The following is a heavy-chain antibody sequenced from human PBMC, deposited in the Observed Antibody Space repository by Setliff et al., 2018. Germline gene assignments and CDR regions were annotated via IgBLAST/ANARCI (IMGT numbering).Heavy chain of an antibody. V-gene: IGHV4-59*08. CDR3: ARHHAQYYSDSSGYYYENWYFDL. Sequence: SETLSLTCTVSGDTLSVYYWSWVRQSPGQGLEWIGYIYSSGSTNYNPSLESRVTILIDKSKNQFSLNLSSVTAADTAVYYCARHHAQYYSDSSGYYYENWYFDLWGRGTLVTVSS. CDR1: GDTLSVYY. J-gene: IGHJ2*01. D-gene: IGHD3-22*01. CDR2: IYSSGST.